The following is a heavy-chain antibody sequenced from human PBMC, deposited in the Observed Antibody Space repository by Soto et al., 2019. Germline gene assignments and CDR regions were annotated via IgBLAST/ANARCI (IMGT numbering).Heavy chain of an antibody. CDR2: IYYSGST. CDR1: GGSISSSDYY. CDR3: ARGRNCSGGSCYSRYYYYYYGMDV. V-gene: IGHV4-39*07. J-gene: IGHJ6*02. D-gene: IGHD2-15*01. Sequence: SETLSLTCTVSGGSISSSDYYWGWIRQPPGKGLEWIGSIYYSGSTYYNPSLKSRVTISVDTSKNQFSLKLSSVTAADTAVYYCARGRNCSGGSCYSRYYYYYYGMDVWGQGTTVTV.